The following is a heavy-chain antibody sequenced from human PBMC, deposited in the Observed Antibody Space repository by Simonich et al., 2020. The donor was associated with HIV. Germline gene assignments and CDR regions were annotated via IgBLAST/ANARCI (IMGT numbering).Heavy chain of an antibody. D-gene: IGHD6-19*01. V-gene: IGHV5-51*03. CDR2: IYPGDSDT. CDR3: VRRLAVAGTYWYFDL. J-gene: IGHJ2*01. CDR1: GYSFTSYW. Sequence: EVQLVQSGAEVKKPGESLKISCKGSGYSFTSYWIGWVRQMPGKGLEWMGIIYPGDSDTGYSPSFQGKVTISADKSISTAYLQWSSLKASDTAMYYCVRRLAVAGTYWYFDLWGRGTLVTVSS.